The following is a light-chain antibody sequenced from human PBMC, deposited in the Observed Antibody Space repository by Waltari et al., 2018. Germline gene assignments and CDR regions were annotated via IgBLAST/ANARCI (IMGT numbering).Light chain of an antibody. Sequence: DIVMTQSPDSLAVSLGERATINCKSSQSVLYNSNNKNYLAWYQQKPGQPPKLLIYWASTREAGVPYRFSGSGSGTDFTLTISSLQAEDVAVYYCQQYYSIPLTFGGGTKVEIK. CDR3: QQYYSIPLT. CDR2: WAS. CDR1: QSVLYNSNNKNY. V-gene: IGKV4-1*01. J-gene: IGKJ4*01.